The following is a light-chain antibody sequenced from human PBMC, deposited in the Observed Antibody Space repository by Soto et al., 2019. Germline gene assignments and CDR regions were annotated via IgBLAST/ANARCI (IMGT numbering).Light chain of an antibody. CDR3: HQYSTWRRT. CDR2: GAS. J-gene: IGKJ3*01. CDR1: QSISNN. Sequence: EIVMAQSPATLSVSPGERATLSCRASQSISNNLAWYQQKPGQAPRLIVYGASTRATGIPVRFSGSGSGTEFTLTISGLQSEDFAVYYCHQYSTWRRTFGPGTKVDIK. V-gene: IGKV3-15*01.